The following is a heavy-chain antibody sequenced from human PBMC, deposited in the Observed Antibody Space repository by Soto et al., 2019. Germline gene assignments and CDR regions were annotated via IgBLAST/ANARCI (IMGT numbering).Heavy chain of an antibody. D-gene: IGHD3-22*01. CDR3: ARDSRSGYYLDF. V-gene: IGHV4-30-2*01. J-gene: IGHJ4*02. Sequence: QLQLQESGSGLVKPSQTLSLTCAVSGDSISSGGYSWNWIRQPPGKGLEWIGYIYHSGGTAYNPSLKSRVTITVDSSNNQFSLKLSPVTAADTAVYYCARDSRSGYYLDFWGQGTRVTVSS. CDR1: GDSISSGGYS. CDR2: IYHSGGT.